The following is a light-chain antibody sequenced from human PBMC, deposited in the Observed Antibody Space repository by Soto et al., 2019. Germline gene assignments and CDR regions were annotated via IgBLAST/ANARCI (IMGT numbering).Light chain of an antibody. J-gene: IGLJ2*01. CDR1: SSDVGGYNY. V-gene: IGLV2-14*01. CDR2: DVS. Sequence: QSVLTQPASVSGSPGQSITISCTGTSSDVGGYNYVSWYQQHPGKAPKLMIYDVSNRPSGVSNRFSGSKSGNTASLTISGLQADDEADYYCSSYTGSSTLGVFGGGTKLTVL. CDR3: SSYTGSSTLGV.